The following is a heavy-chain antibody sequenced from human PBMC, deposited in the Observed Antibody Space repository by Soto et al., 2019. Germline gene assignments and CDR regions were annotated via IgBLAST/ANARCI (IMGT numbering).Heavy chain of an antibody. CDR1: GFTFSNAW. J-gene: IGHJ4*02. Sequence: GGSLRLSCAASGFTFSNAWMSWVRQAQGKGLEWVGRIKSKTNGGTTDYAAPVKGRFAISRDDSKNTVYLQMNSLKTEDTAVYYCTTDDPINKYWGQGTLVTVSS. CDR2: IKSKTNGGTT. V-gene: IGHV3-15*01. CDR3: TTDDPINKY. D-gene: IGHD6-6*01.